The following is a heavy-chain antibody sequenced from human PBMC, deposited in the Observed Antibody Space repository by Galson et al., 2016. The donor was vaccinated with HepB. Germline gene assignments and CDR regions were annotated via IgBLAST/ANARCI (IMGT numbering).Heavy chain of an antibody. V-gene: IGHV3-23*01. J-gene: IGHJ3*02. CDR1: GFTLSSYA. CDR2: ISGTGGTT. Sequence: SLRLSCAASGFTLSSYAMCWVRQAPGKGRQWVTSISGTGGTTYYADSVKGRFTISRDNSKSTMYLQMNSLRAEDTAVYYCARDSSSGYVIDAFDIWGQGTMVTVSS. D-gene: IGHD5-12*01. CDR3: ARDSSSGYVIDAFDI.